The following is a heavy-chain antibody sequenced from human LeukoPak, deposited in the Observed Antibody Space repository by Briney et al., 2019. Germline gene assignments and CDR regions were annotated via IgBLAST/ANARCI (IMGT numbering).Heavy chain of an antibody. V-gene: IGHV3-48*02. J-gene: IGHJ4*02. CDR3: ARNRASSGAGLIDY. CDR2: ISTSSSAK. CDR1: GFTFSSYT. Sequence: GGSLRLSCEASGFTFSSYTMNWVRQAPGKGLKWVSYISTSSSAKYYADSVKGRFTISRDNAKNSLYLQMNSLRDEDTAVYYCARNRASSGAGLIDYWGQGTLVTVSS. D-gene: IGHD6-19*01.